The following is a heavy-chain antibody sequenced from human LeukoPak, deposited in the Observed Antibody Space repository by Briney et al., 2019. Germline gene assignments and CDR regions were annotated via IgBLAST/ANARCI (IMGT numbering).Heavy chain of an antibody. D-gene: IGHD6-6*01. CDR3: ARERSSQGYFDF. J-gene: IGHJ4*02. Sequence: GESLKISCKGSGYSFPNYWIGWVRQMPGKGLEWIGIVYPATSDTTYSPSFQGQVTISADKSSSTAYLQWSSLKASDTAMYYCARERSSQGYFDFWGQGTLVTVSS. V-gene: IGHV5-51*01. CDR1: GYSFPNYW. CDR2: VYPATSDT.